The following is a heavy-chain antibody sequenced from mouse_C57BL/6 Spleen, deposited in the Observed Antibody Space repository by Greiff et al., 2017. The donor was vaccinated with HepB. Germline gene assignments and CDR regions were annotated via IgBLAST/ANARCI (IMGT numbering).Heavy chain of an antibody. CDR1: GYTFTSYW. V-gene: IGHV1-69*01. CDR2: IDPSASYT. D-gene: IGHD3-2*01. CDR3: ARSLDSSGYDY. Sequence: QVQLQQSGAELVMPGASVKLSCKASGYTFTSYWMHWVKQRPGQGLEWIGEIDPSASYTNYHQKFKGKSTLTVDKSSSTAYMQLSSLTSEDSAVYYCARSLDSSGYDYWGQGTTLTVSS. J-gene: IGHJ2*01.